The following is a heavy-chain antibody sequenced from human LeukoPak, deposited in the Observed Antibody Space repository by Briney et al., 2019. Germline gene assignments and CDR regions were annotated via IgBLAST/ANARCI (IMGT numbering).Heavy chain of an antibody. Sequence: KASETLSLTCTVSGGSISSSSYYWGWVRQPPGKGLEWIGSIYYSGSTYYNPSLKSRVTISVDTSKNQFSLKLSSVTAADTAVYYCARTYCSTTSCYYNWFDPWGQGTLVTVSS. CDR3: ARTYCSTTSCYYNWFDP. V-gene: IGHV4-39*07. CDR1: GGSISSSSYY. D-gene: IGHD2-2*01. J-gene: IGHJ5*02. CDR2: IYYSGST.